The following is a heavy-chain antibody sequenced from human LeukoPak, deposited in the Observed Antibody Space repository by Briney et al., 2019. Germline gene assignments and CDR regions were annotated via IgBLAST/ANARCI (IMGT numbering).Heavy chain of an antibody. CDR3: ARRSEFDNTHYHYFDY. CDR1: GFTFSSYGIH. D-gene: IGHD2-15*01. J-gene: IGHJ4*02. Sequence: PGRSLRLSCAASGFTFSSYGIHWVRQSPGKGLEGIGSIYHSGSTEYNPSLKSRVAIFVYTSKNQFSLILHSVAAAETAVYYCARRSEFDNTHYHYFDYWGQGALVTVSS. V-gene: IGHV4-39*01. CDR2: IYHSGST.